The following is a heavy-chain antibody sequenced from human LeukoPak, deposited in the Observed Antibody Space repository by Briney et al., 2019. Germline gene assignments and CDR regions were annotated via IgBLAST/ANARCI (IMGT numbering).Heavy chain of an antibody. D-gene: IGHD5-18*01. CDR2: IWYDGSQT. V-gene: IGHV3-33*06. Sequence: GGSLRLSCAAAGFSFSSYGMHWVRQAPDKGLEWEATIWYDGSQTYSADSVKGRFTISRDNSKNTVYLHMNSLRAEDTAVYYCAKDRRGFSYGYWGFDYWGQGALVTVSS. J-gene: IGHJ4*02. CDR3: AKDRRGFSYGYWGFDY. CDR1: GFSFSSYG.